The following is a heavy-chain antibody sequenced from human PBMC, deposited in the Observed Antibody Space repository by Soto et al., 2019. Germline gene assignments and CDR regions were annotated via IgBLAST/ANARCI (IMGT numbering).Heavy chain of an antibody. CDR2: IYYRGTT. D-gene: IGHD4-17*01. CDR1: GVSTSNHY. CDR3: ARGGGSPYRDHEFDY. V-gene: IGHV4-59*11. Sequence: QVQLQESGPGLVKPSETLSLTCSVSGVSTSNHYWTWIRKPPGQGPEWIGCIYYRGTTNYNASFNTRVTTSVHPSKHQLSLKLTSVTTADTAVYYCARGGGSPYRDHEFDYWGQGSLVTVSS. J-gene: IGHJ4*02.